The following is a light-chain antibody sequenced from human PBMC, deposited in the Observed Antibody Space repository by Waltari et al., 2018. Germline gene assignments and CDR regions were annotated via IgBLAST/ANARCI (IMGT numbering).Light chain of an antibody. Sequence: QSALTQPASVSVSPGQSITVSCTGTRADVGSYEFVSWYQQHPGKAPQLLIYDVTNRPSGVSSRFSGSKSGNTASLTISGLQADDEADYYCSSYTGSSTLVFGTGTKVTVL. CDR1: RADVGSYEF. J-gene: IGLJ1*01. CDR3: SSYTGSSTLV. V-gene: IGLV2-14*01. CDR2: DVT.